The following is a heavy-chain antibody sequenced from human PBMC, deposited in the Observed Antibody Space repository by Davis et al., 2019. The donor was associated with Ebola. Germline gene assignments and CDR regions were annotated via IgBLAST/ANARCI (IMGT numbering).Heavy chain of an antibody. J-gene: IGHJ6*02. D-gene: IGHD2-2*01. CDR1: GFTFSSYS. Sequence: GESLKISCAAPGFTFSSYSMNWVRQAPGKGLEWVSYISSSCSTIYYADSVKGRFTISRDNAKNSLYLQMNSLRAEDTAVYYCAREQGCSSTSCFLYYYYGMDVWGQGTTVTVSS. CDR2: ISSSCSTI. V-gene: IGHV3-48*04. CDR3: AREQGCSSTSCFLYYYYGMDV.